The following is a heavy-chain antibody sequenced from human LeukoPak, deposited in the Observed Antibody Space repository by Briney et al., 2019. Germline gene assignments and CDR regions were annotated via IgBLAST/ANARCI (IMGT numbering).Heavy chain of an antibody. D-gene: IGHD3-10*01. Sequence: PSETLSLTCAVSGGSISISSYYWGWIRQPPGKGLEWNGSIYYSGSTYYNPSLKSRATISVDMSKNQFSLKLSSVTDADTAVYYCARDSRNYYGSGRAFDYWGQGTLVTVSS. V-gene: IGHV4-39*02. CDR2: IYYSGST. CDR1: GGSISISSYY. J-gene: IGHJ4*02. CDR3: ARDSRNYYGSGRAFDY.